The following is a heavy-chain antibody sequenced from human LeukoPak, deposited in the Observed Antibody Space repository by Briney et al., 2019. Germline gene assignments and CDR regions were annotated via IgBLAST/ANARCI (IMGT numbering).Heavy chain of an antibody. CDR3: PKDLLVQPGPTPAR. V-gene: IGHV3-33*06. J-gene: IGHJ4*02. Sequence: QSGGSLRLSCAASGFTFSNYGMHWVRQAPGKGLEWVAVIWYDGSNKDYGDSVKGRFTVSRDNFKNTLYLQMDSLRAEDTAVYYCPKDLLVQPGPTPARWARGTLVPV. CDR1: GFTFSNYG. CDR2: IWYDGSNK. D-gene: IGHD1-14*01.